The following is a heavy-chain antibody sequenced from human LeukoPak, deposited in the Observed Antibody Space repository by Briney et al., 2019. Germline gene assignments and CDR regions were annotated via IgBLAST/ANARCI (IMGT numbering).Heavy chain of an antibody. Sequence: GASVKVSCKASGYTFTSYDINWVRQATGQGLEWMGWMNPNSGNTGYAQKFQGRVTMTRNTSISTAYMELSSLRSEDTAVYYCARLSSSRSWALFDYWGQGTLVTVSS. V-gene: IGHV1-8*01. CDR1: GYTFTSYD. D-gene: IGHD6-13*01. CDR2: MNPNSGNT. J-gene: IGHJ4*02. CDR3: ARLSSSRSWALFDY.